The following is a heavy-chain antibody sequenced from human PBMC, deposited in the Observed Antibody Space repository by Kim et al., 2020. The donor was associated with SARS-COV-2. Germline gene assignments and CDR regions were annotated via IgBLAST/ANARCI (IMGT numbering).Heavy chain of an antibody. CDR3: ARGRGDSSGYFN. V-gene: IGHV4-34*01. J-gene: IGHJ4*02. Sequence: YHPAPKSRVTISVDTSKNQFSLKLSSVPAADTAVYYCARGRGDSSGYFNWGQGTLVTVSS. D-gene: IGHD3-22*01.